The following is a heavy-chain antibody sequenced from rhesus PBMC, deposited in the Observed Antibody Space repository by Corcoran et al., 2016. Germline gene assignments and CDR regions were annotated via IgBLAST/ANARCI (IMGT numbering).Heavy chain of an antibody. V-gene: IGHV3-13*01. J-gene: IGHJ4*01. CDR1: GLTFSNYY. CDR3: TREDDGGDFDS. D-gene: IGHD3-9*01. CDR2: KRNKANSYTE. Sequence: EVQLVESGGGLVQPGGSLRLSCTASGLTFSNYYFYWVRQAQGKGLEWVGLKRNKANSYTEAYATAVKGRFTISRDKSKNTRYLQMSSLKTEDTAVYYCTREDDGGDFDSWGQGVLVTVSS.